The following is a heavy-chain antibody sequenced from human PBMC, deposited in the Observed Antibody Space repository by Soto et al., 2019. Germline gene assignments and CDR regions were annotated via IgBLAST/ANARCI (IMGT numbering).Heavy chain of an antibody. Sequence: ASVKVSCKASGGTFSSYTISLVRQAPGQGLEYLGWMNPNSGNTGYVKKFQGRVTMTRDTSMSTAYMELSSLRSEDTAVYYCARDDSGFSGSHYIDYFNYWGQGALVTVSS. D-gene: IGHD1-26*01. CDR2: MNPNSGNT. CDR1: GGTFSSYT. V-gene: IGHV1-8*02. CDR3: ARDDSGFSGSHYIDYFNY. J-gene: IGHJ4*02.